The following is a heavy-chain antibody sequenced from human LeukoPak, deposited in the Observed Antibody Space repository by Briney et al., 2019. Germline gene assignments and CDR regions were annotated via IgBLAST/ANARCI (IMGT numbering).Heavy chain of an antibody. D-gene: IGHD5-24*01. J-gene: IGHJ5*02. Sequence: GASVKVSCKASGYTFTSNYMHWVRQAPGQGPEWMGVISPSGGPTTYAQKFQGRVTLTRDMSTSTDYLELSSLRSEDTAVYYCARDNSVRDEAWWSNPWGQGTLVTVSS. V-gene: IGHV1-46*01. CDR2: ISPSGGPT. CDR1: GYTFTSNY. CDR3: ARDNSVRDEAWWSNP.